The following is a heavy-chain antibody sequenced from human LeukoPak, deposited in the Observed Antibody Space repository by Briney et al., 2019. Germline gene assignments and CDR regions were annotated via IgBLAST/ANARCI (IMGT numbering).Heavy chain of an antibody. J-gene: IGHJ4*02. V-gene: IGHV4-61*01. CDR2: IYYSGST. CDR1: GGSVSSGSYY. Sequence: SETLSLTCTVSGGSVSSGSYYWSWIRQPPGKGLEWIGYIYYSGSTNYNPSLKGRLTISIDTSKNQFSLKLSSVTAADTAVYYCARESGSYSAWDSWGQGTLVTVSS. CDR3: ARESGSYSAWDS. D-gene: IGHD1-26*01.